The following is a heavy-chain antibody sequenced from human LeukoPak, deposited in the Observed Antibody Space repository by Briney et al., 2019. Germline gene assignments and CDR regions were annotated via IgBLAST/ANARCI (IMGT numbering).Heavy chain of an antibody. CDR3: ARRPRDTSGYYLGAFHD. D-gene: IGHD3-22*01. V-gene: IGHV3-23*01. J-gene: IGHJ3*01. CDR2: IGASGADT. Sequence: PGGSLRLSCAASGFTFTNYAMTWVRQAPGKGLEWVSVIGASGADTYYSDSVKGRFTVSSDNSQNTLFLHMSSLRAEDTAVYFCARRPRDTSGYYLGAFHDWGQGTTVTVSS. CDR1: GFTFTNYA.